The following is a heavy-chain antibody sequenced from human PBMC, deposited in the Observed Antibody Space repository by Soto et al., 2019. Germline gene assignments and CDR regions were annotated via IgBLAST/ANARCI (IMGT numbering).Heavy chain of an antibody. CDR1: GFTFSAYV. CDR3: AKSLTNLRFYYLFDF. D-gene: IGHD3-10*01. CDR2: VTGTGGST. J-gene: IGHJ4*02. V-gene: IGHV3-23*01. Sequence: PGGSLRLSCAASGFTFSAYVMTWVRQAPGKGLEWVSTVTGTGGSTFYADSVKGRFTISRDNSMSTLYLQMNSLRAEDTALYYCAKSLTNLRFYYLFDFWGRGTLVTVSS.